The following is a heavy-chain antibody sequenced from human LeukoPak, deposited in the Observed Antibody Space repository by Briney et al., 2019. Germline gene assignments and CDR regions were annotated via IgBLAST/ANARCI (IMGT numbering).Heavy chain of an antibody. CDR3: AKDRRYYDSSGAI. CDR1: GFSFSAYA. Sequence: PGGSLRLSCVASGFSFSAYAMSWVRQAPGTGLQWVSSISDSGSDTYYTDSVKGRFTISRDNSKNTLFLQMSSLRAEDTAVYYCAKDRRYYDSSGAIWGQGTMVTVSS. D-gene: IGHD3-22*01. V-gene: IGHV3-23*01. CDR2: ISDSGSDT. J-gene: IGHJ3*02.